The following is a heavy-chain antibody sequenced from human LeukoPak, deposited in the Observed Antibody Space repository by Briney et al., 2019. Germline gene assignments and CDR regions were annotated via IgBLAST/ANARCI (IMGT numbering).Heavy chain of an antibody. Sequence: LSQTLSLTCAISGDSVSSNSAAWNWIRQSPSRGLEWLGRTYYRSKWYNDYAVSVKSRITITPDTSRNQFSLQLNSVTPEDTAVYYCARGTSGYSSGWYNYWGQGTLVTVSS. J-gene: IGHJ4*02. D-gene: IGHD6-19*01. V-gene: IGHV6-1*01. CDR1: GDSVSSNSAA. CDR2: TYYRSKWYN. CDR3: ARGTSGYSSGWYNY.